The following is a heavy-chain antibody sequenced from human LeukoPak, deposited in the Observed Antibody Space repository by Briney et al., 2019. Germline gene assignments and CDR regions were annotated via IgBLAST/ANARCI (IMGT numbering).Heavy chain of an antibody. D-gene: IGHD1-26*01. V-gene: IGHV4-59*01. Sequence: PSETLSLTCSVSGVSTSGSYWSWVRQPPGKGLQWIGYIHYTGSTDYNPSLKSRVTISIDTPKNQVSLRVTSVTAADTAVYYCARTGYGRDYYGMDVWGQGTTVTVSS. J-gene: IGHJ6*02. CDR3: ARTGYGRDYYGMDV. CDR1: GVSTSGSY. CDR2: IHYTGST.